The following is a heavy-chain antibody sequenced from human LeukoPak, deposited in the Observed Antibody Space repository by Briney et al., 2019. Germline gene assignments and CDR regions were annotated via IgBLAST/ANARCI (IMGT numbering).Heavy chain of an antibody. V-gene: IGHV3-21*01. D-gene: IGHD2-2*01. J-gene: IGHJ4*02. CDR1: GFTFSSYS. CDR3: ARNRQVVPAAILSY. CDR2: ISSSSSYI. Sequence: GGSLRLSCAASGFTFSSYSMNWVRQAPGKGLEWVSSISSSSSYIYYADSVKGRFTISRDNAKNSLYLQMNSLRAEDTAVYYCARNRQVVPAAILSYWGQETLVTVSS.